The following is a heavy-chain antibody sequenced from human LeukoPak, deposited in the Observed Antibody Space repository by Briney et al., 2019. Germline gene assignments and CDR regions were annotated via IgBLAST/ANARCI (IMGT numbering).Heavy chain of an antibody. CDR2: ISSSSSYI. CDR3: VRGFRNSGSSLDI. J-gene: IGHJ3*02. D-gene: IGHD1-26*01. CDR1: GFTFSSYS. V-gene: IGHV3-21*01. Sequence: PGGSLRLSCAASGFTFSSYSMNWVRQAPGKGLEWVSSISSSSSYIYYADSVKGRFTISRDNAKNSLYLQMNSLRAEDTAVYYCVRGFRNSGSSLDIWGQGTMVTVSS.